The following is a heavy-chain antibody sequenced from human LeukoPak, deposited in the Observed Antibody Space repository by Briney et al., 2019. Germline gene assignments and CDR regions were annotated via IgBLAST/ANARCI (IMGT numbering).Heavy chain of an antibody. J-gene: IGHJ6*03. CDR1: GFTFSSFG. Sequence: GGSLRLSCAASGFTFSSFGMSWVRQAPGKGLEWVSAISSTGGTAYYADSVKGRFTISRDNSKNTLYLQMNSLRAEDTAVYYCARAHYYDSSGYYYYYYYMDVWGKGTTVAISS. V-gene: IGHV3-23*01. CDR3: ARAHYYDSSGYYYYYYYMDV. CDR2: ISSTGGTA. D-gene: IGHD3-22*01.